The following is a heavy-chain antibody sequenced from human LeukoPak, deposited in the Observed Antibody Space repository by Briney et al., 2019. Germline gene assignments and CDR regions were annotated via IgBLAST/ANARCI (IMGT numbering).Heavy chain of an antibody. Sequence: SETLPLTCTVSGGSISSGGYYWSWIRQHPGKGLEWIGYIYYSGSTYYNPSLKSRVTISVDTSKNQFSLKLSSVTAADTAVYYCARSAVAGNWFDPWGQGTLVTVSS. D-gene: IGHD2-15*01. CDR1: GGSISSGGYY. V-gene: IGHV4-31*03. J-gene: IGHJ5*02. CDR3: ARSAVAGNWFDP. CDR2: IYYSGST.